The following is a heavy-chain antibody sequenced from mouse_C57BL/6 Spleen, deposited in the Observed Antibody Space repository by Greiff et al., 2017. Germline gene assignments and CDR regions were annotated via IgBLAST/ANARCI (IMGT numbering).Heavy chain of an antibody. Sequence: VQLKQSGPELVKPGASVKIPCKASGYTFTDYNMDWVKQSHGKSLEWIGDINPNNGGTIYNQKFKGKATLTVDKSSSTAYMELRSLTSEDTAVYYCARRWGSSGFPYYFDYWGQGTTLTVSS. V-gene: IGHV1-18*01. J-gene: IGHJ2*01. CDR1: GYTFTDYN. D-gene: IGHD3-2*02. CDR3: ARRWGSSGFPYYFDY. CDR2: INPNNGGT.